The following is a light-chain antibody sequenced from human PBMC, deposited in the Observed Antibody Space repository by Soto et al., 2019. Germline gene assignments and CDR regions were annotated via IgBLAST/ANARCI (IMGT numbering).Light chain of an antibody. CDR2: GAS. CDR1: QIVTSTN. J-gene: IGKJ4*01. CDR3: QQHGVTPPNT. Sequence: VCRQAKETRSLSAPERATPSSTSSQIVTSTNLAWFQQKPGQAPRLLIYGASTRATGIPDRFSGSGSGTDFTLTISGLEPHDYSSDYCQQHGVTPPNTFGGGTKVDIK. V-gene: IGKV3-20*01.